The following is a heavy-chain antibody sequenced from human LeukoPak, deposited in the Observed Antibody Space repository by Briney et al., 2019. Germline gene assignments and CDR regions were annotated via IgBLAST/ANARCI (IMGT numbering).Heavy chain of an antibody. V-gene: IGHV3-48*03. CDR2: ISSSGSTI. J-gene: IGHJ4*02. Sequence: GGSLRLSCAASGFTFSSYEMNWVRQAPGKGLEWVSYISSSGSTIYYADSVKGRFTISRDNAKNSLYLQMNSLRAEDTAAYYYAREGGRDGYNDYWGQGTLVTVSS. D-gene: IGHD5-24*01. CDR1: GFTFSSYE. CDR3: AREGGRDGYNDY.